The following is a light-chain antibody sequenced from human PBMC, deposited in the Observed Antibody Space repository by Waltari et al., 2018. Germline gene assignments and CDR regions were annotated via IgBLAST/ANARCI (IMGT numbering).Light chain of an antibody. Sequence: QSALTQPASVSGSPGQSITISCTGTTSDLGGYNYVSWYQQHPGKAPKLMIYDVSSRTSGVSNRFSGSKSGNTASLSISGRQAGDEADYYCSSLTSSSTWVFGGGNKLTVL. V-gene: IGLV2-14*01. CDR2: DVS. J-gene: IGLJ3*02. CDR3: SSLTSSSTWV. CDR1: TSDLGGYNY.